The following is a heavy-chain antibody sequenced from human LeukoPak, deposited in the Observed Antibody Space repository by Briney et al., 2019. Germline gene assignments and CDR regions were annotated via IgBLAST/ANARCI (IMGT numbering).Heavy chain of an antibody. Sequence: PSQTLSLTCTVSGDSSSSGNYFWNWIRQPPGKGLEWIGYIYYSGSTYYNPSLKSRVSISVNTSKNQFSLKLSSVTAADTAVYYCARDRTYFQHWGQGTLVTVSS. CDR3: ARDRTYFQH. CDR2: IYYSGST. CDR1: GDSSSSGNYF. D-gene: IGHD1-1*01. J-gene: IGHJ1*01. V-gene: IGHV4-30-4*08.